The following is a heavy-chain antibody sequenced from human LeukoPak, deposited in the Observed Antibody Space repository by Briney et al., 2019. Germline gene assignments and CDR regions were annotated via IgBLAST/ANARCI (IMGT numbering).Heavy chain of an antibody. D-gene: IGHD3-10*01. CDR1: GGTFSSYA. Sequence: RSSVKVPCKASGGTFSSYAISWVRQAPGQGLEWMGWINPNSGGTNYAQKFQGRVTMTRDTSISTAYMELSRLRTDDTAVYYCARDHVLLWFGELLAFDIWGQGTMVTVSS. CDR2: INPNSGGT. V-gene: IGHV1-2*02. CDR3: ARDHVLLWFGELLAFDI. J-gene: IGHJ3*02.